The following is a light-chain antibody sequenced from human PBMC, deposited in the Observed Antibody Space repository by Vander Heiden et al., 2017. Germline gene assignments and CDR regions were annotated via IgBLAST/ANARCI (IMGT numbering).Light chain of an antibody. CDR3: ETWDNNLGVV. Sequence: QSVLTQPPSVSAAPGQRVTISCSGSSPNIGANSVSWYQQLPGAAPKLLIYDNSDRPSGIPDRFSGSKSGTSATLCITGLQTGDEADYYCETWDNNLGVVFGGGTKLTVL. CDR2: DNS. V-gene: IGLV1-51*01. CDR1: SPNIGANS. J-gene: IGLJ3*02.